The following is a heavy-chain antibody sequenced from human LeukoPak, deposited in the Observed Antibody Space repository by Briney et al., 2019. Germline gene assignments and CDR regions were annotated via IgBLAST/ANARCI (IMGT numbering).Heavy chain of an antibody. CDR2: ISSSSSYI. D-gene: IGHD1-1*01. J-gene: IGHJ4*02. CDR1: GFTFSSYS. CDR3: ASGGQGTFDY. V-gene: IGHV3-21*01. Sequence: GGSLRLSCAASGFTFSSYSMNWVRQATGKGLEWVSSISSSSSYIYYADSVKGRFTISRDNAKNSLYLQMSSLRAEDTAVYYCASGGQGTFDYWGQGTLVTVSS.